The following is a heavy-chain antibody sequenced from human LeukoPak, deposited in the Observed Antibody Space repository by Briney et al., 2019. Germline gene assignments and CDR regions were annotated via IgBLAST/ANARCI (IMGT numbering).Heavy chain of an antibody. J-gene: IGHJ5*02. D-gene: IGHD3-16*01. Sequence: SETLSLTCSVSGYSISSGYYWGWIRQPPGKGLEWIGSIYYSGSTYYNPSLKSRVTISVDTSKNQFSLKLSSVTAADTAVYYCARPLRSYVLSKVDWFDPWGQGTLVTVSS. CDR2: IYYSGST. V-gene: IGHV4-38-2*02. CDR3: ARPLRSYVLSKVDWFDP. CDR1: GYSISSGYY.